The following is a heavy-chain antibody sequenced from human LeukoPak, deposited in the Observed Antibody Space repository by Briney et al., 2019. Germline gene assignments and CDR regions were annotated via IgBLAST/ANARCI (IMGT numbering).Heavy chain of an antibody. CDR1: GYLFTGYF. Sequence: ASVKVSCKASGYLFTGYFMHWVRQAPGQGFEWMGLINPKSGDTNYEQKFQGRVTMTRDTSISTAYMELSRLRSDDTAVYYCASESSSSVWFAPWGQGTLVTVSS. V-gene: IGHV1-2*02. D-gene: IGHD6-6*01. CDR3: ASESSSSVWFAP. J-gene: IGHJ5*02. CDR2: INPKSGDT.